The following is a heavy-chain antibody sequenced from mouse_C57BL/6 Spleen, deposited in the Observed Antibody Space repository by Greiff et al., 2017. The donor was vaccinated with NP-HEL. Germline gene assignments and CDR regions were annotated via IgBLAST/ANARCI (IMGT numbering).Heavy chain of an antibody. V-gene: IGHV14-1*01. CDR2: IDPEDGDT. CDR3: TTPHYYGSSYNFDY. J-gene: IGHJ2*01. CDR1: GFNIKDYY. Sequence: EVQLQQSGAELVRPGASVKLSCTASGFNIKDYYMHWVKQRPEQGLEWIGRIDPEDGDTEYAPKFQGKATMTADTSYNPAYLQLSSLTSEDTAVYYCTTPHYYGSSYNFDYWGQGTTLTVSS. D-gene: IGHD1-1*01.